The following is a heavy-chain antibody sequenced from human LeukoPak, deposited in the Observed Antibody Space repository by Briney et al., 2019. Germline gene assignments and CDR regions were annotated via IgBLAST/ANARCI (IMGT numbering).Heavy chain of an antibody. CDR1: GFTFSGYA. V-gene: IGHV3-30*18. CDR2: MSYDGSNK. Sequence: PGGSLRLSCAASGFTFSGYAMHWVRQAPGKGLEWVAVMSYDGSNKYYVDSVKGRFTVSRDNSKNTLYLQMNSLRAEDTAVYYCAKDIYYDSSGYRGYFGYWGQGTLVTVSS. CDR3: AKDIYYDSSGYRGYFGY. J-gene: IGHJ4*02. D-gene: IGHD3-22*01.